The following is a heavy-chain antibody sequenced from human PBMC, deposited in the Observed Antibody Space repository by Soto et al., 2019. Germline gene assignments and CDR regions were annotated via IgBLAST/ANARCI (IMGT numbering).Heavy chain of an antibody. CDR1: GFTFSSYA. Sequence: GGSLRLSCAASGFTFSSYAMSWVRQAPGKGLEWVSAISGSGGSTYYADSVKGRFTISRDNSKNTLYLQMNSLRAEDTAVYYCAKDAAGSYSRTYYYYGMDVWGQGTTVTVSS. CDR2: ISGSGGST. V-gene: IGHV3-23*01. J-gene: IGHJ6*02. D-gene: IGHD6-13*01. CDR3: AKDAAGSYSRTYYYYGMDV.